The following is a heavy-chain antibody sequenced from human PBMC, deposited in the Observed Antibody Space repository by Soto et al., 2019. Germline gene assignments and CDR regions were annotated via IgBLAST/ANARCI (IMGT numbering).Heavy chain of an antibody. Sequence: SVKVSCKASGFTFTSSAVQCVRQARGQRLEWIGWIVVGSGNTNYAQKFQERVTITRDMSTSTAYMELSSLRSEDTAVYYCAAAPRYDFWSGYFPTMDVWGQGTTVTVSS. CDR3: AAAPRYDFWSGYFPTMDV. V-gene: IGHV1-58*01. CDR1: GFTFTSSA. J-gene: IGHJ6*02. CDR2: IVVGSGNT. D-gene: IGHD3-3*01.